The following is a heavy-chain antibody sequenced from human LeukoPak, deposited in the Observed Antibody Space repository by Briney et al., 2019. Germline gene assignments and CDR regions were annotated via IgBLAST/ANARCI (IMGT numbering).Heavy chain of an antibody. J-gene: IGHJ3*02. CDR2: IYYSGST. D-gene: IGHD1-26*01. Sequence: SETLSLTCTVSGGSISSSSYSWGWIRQPPGKGLEWIASIYYSGSTYYNPSRKSRVTISVDTSKNQFSLRLSSVTAADTGVYYCARHWDRGHTAELAFHIWGQGTMVTISS. V-gene: IGHV4-39*01. CDR1: GGSISSSSYS. CDR3: ARHWDRGHTAELAFHI.